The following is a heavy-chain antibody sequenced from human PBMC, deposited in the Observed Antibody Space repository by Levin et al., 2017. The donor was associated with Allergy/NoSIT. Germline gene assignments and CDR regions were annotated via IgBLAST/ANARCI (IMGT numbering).Heavy chain of an antibody. CDR1: GYTFTGYY. CDR3: ARARIAARGVGWFDP. D-gene: IGHD6-6*01. V-gene: IGHV1-2*06. CDR2: INPNSGGT. J-gene: IGHJ5*02. Sequence: ASVKVSCKASGYTFTGYYMHWVRQAPGQGLEWMGRINPNSGGTNYAQKFQGRVTMTRDTSISTAYMELSRLRSDDTAVYYCARARIAARGVGWFDPWGQGTLVTVSS.